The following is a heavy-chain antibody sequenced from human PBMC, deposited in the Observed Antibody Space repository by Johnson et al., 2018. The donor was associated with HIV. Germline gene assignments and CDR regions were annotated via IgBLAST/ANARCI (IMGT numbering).Heavy chain of an antibody. CDR1: GFIFSSYG. D-gene: IGHD3-16*01. CDR3: ARDWEDYGAFDI. Sequence: VQLVESGGGVVQPGRSLRVSCAASGFIFSSYGMHWVRQAPGKGLEWVAVIWYDGSNKYYADSVTGRFTISRDNSKNTLYLQMNSLRAEDTAVYYCARDWEDYGAFDIWGQGTMVTVSS. J-gene: IGHJ3*02. CDR2: IWYDGSNK. V-gene: IGHV3-33*01.